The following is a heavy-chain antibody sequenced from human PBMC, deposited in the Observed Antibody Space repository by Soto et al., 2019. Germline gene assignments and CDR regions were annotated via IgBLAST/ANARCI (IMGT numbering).Heavy chain of an antibody. Sequence: SETLSLTCAVSGGSISSGGYSWSWIRQPPGKGLEWIGYIYHSGSTYYNPSLKSRVTISIDTSKNQFSLKLSSVTAADTAVYYCARHNRYSSTWFEGWFDPWGQGTLVTVSS. V-gene: IGHV4-30-2*01. CDR1: GGSISSGGYS. D-gene: IGHD6-13*01. CDR3: ARHNRYSSTWFEGWFDP. J-gene: IGHJ5*02. CDR2: IYHSGST.